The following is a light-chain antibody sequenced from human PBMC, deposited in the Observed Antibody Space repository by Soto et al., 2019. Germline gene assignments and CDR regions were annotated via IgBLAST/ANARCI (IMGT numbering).Light chain of an antibody. J-gene: IGLJ1*01. CDR3: QSYDSSLSGYV. Sequence: QSVLTQPPSVSGAPGQRVTISCTGSSSNIGAGYDVHWYQQLPGTAPKLLIYGNSNRPSGVPYRFSGSKSGTSASLAITGIKAEDEADYYCQSYDSSLSGYVFGTGTKVTVL. CDR2: GNS. CDR1: SSNIGAGYD. V-gene: IGLV1-40*01.